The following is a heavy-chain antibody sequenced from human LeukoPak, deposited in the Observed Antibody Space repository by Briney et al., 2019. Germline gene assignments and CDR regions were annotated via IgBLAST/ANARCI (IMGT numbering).Heavy chain of an antibody. D-gene: IGHD3-10*01. V-gene: IGHV3-48*03. CDR3: ARDSPMVRGEADYFDY. CDR1: GFTFSSYE. CDR2: ISSSGSTI. Sequence: PGGSLRLSCAASGFTFSSYEMNWVRQAPGKGLEWVSYISSSGSTIYYADSVKGRFTISRDNAKNSLYLQMNSLRAEDTAVYYCARDSPMVRGEADYFDYWGQGTLVTVSS. J-gene: IGHJ4*02.